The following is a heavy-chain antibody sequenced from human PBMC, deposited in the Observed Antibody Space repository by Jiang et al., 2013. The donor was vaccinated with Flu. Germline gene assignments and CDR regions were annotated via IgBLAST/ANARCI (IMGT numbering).Heavy chain of an antibody. CDR2: INPDKGNT. J-gene: IGHJ6*02. CDR1: GYMFNSYV. D-gene: IGHD3-3*01. CDR3: ARNDENFDFWSGSRTYGMDV. Sequence: KVSCKVSGYMFNSYVMHWVRQVPGQRLEWMGWINPDKGNTEYSQRFQGRVSITRDTSANTAYMELSSLRPEDTAVYYCARNDENFDFWSGSRTYGMDVWGQGTTVTVSS. V-gene: IGHV1-3*01.